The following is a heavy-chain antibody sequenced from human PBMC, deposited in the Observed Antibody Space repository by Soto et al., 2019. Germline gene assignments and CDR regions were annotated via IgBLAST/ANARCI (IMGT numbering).Heavy chain of an antibody. Sequence: GGSLRLSCAASGFTFSDYSMSWIRQAPGKGLEWISYISSSGNTIYYADSVRGRFTISRDNAKNSLYLQMNSLRAGDTAVYYCARELDYYDSSGYPEYWGQGTLVTVSS. J-gene: IGHJ4*02. CDR3: ARELDYYDSSGYPEY. V-gene: IGHV3-11*01. CDR1: GFTFSDYS. D-gene: IGHD3-22*01. CDR2: ISSSGNTI.